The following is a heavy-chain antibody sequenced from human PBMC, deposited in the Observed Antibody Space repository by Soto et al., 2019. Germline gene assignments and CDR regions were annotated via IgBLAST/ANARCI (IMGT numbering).Heavy chain of an antibody. V-gene: IGHV3-15*07. D-gene: IGHD2-21*02. CDR2: IKSKVAGGTT. CDR3: TTVGGHLVVVTAAPLDY. CDR1: GFAFSDGW. Sequence: EVQLVESGGGLVKPGGSLRLSCAASGFAFSDGWMNWVRQAPGKGLEWVGRIKSKVAGGTTDYAAPVKGRFTISRDDSKNTLFLQMNSLKIEDTAVYYCTTVGGHLVVVTAAPLDYWGQGTLVTVSS. J-gene: IGHJ4*02.